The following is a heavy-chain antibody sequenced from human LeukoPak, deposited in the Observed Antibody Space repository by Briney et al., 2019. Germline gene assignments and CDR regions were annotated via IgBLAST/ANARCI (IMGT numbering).Heavy chain of an antibody. CDR2: ISSSTRYI. CDR3: ARDYYDSRGPRLSSYYYGMDV. V-gene: IGHV3-21*01. CDR1: GFTFSNYN. J-gene: IGHJ6*02. D-gene: IGHD3-22*01. Sequence: PGGSLRLSCADSGFTFSNYNINWVRQAPGQGLEWVSSISSSTRYIYYADSVKGRFTISRDNAKNSLYLQMNSLRAEDTAVYYCARDYYDSRGPRLSSYYYGMDVWGQGTTVTVSS.